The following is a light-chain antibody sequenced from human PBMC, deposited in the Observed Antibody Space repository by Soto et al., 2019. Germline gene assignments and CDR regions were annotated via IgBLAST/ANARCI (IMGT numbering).Light chain of an antibody. CDR1: QGISSY. Sequence: AIRMTQSPSSVSASTGDRVTITCRASQGISSYLAWYQQKPGKAPKLLISAASTLQSGVPSRFSGSGSGTDFTLTINCLQSEDFATYYCQKYYSYPLTFAGGTKVEIK. J-gene: IGKJ4*01. CDR3: QKYYSYPLT. V-gene: IGKV1-8*01. CDR2: AAS.